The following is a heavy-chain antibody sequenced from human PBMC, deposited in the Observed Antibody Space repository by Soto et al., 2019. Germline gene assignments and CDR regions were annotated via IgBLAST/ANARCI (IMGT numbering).Heavy chain of an antibody. V-gene: IGHV4-39*01. J-gene: IGHJ5*02. Sequence: PSETLSLTYTVCGVSISRSNYYWGWIRQPPGKGLEWIGTIYSSGSTYYNPSLESRVTIYVDTSKNQFSLKLSSVTAADTAVYFCARPLGPWGQGTLVTVSS. CDR3: ARPLGP. CDR2: IYSSGST. D-gene: IGHD3-16*01. CDR1: GVSISRSNYY.